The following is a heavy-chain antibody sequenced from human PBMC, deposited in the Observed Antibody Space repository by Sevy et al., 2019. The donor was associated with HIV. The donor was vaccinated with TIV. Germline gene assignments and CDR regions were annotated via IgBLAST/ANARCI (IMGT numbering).Heavy chain of an antibody. J-gene: IGHJ4*02. CDR2: FDPEDGQT. V-gene: IGHV1-24*01. CDR3: ARDRNYYGSGRSFDS. CDR1: GDTLTELS. D-gene: IGHD3-10*01. Sequence: ASVKVSCKVSGDTLTELSIHWVRQAPGKGLEWMGGFDPEDGQTIYAQKFQGRVTMTEDTSTGTAYMDLSSLRSEDTAVYYCARDRNYYGSGRSFDSWGQGTLVTVSS.